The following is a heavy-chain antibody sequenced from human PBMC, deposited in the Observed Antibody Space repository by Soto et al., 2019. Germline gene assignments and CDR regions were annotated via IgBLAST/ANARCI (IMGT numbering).Heavy chain of an antibody. CDR1: GFTFSSYA. CDR3: AKDGNPIPYLTGYYRLGWFDP. J-gene: IGHJ5*02. Sequence: PGGSLRLSCAASGFTFSSYAMSWVRQAPGKGLEWVSAISGSGGSTYHADSVKGRFTISRDNSKNTLYLQMNSLRAEDTAVYYCAKDGNPIPYLTGYYRLGWFDPWGQGTLVTVSS. V-gene: IGHV3-23*01. CDR2: ISGSGGST. D-gene: IGHD3-9*01.